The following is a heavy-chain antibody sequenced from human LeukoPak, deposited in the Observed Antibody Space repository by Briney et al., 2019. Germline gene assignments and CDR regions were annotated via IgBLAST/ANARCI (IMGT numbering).Heavy chain of an antibody. CDR2: IYTSGST. D-gene: IGHD3-22*01. CDR3: ARADSSGYYEEGLDY. V-gene: IGHV4-61*02. CDR1: GGSISSGSYY. J-gene: IGHJ4*02. Sequence: SETLSLTCTVSGGSISSGSYYWSWIRQPAGKGLEWIGRIYTSGSTNYNPSLKSRVTISVDTSKNQFSLKLSFVTAADTAVYYCARADSSGYYEEGLDYWGQGTLVTVSS.